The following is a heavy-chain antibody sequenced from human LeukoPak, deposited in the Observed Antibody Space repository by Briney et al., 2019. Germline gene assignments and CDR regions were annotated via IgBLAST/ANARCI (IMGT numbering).Heavy chain of an antibody. CDR1: GYTFTSYY. CDR3: ARGRYCSSTSCHEGDGWFDP. Sequence: ASVKVSCKASGYTFTSYYMHWVRQAPGQGLEWMGIINPSGGSTSYAQKFQGRVTMTRDTSTSTVYMELSSLRSEDTAVYYCARGRYCSSTSCHEGDGWFDPWGQGTLVTVSS. D-gene: IGHD2-2*01. CDR2: INPSGGST. J-gene: IGHJ5*02. V-gene: IGHV1-46*01.